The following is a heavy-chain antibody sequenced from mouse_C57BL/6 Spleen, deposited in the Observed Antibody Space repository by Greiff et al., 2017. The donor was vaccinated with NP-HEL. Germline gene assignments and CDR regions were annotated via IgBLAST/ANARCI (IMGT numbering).Heavy chain of an antibody. CDR3: ARQHYGSSYGYFDV. V-gene: IGHV5-4*01. CDR2: ISDGGSYT. Sequence: EVQRVESGGGLVKPGGSLKLSCAASGFTFSSYAMSWVRQTPEKRLEWVATISDGGSYTYYPDNVKGRFTISRDNAKNNLYLQMSHLKSEDTAMYYCARQHYGSSYGYFDVWGTGTTVTVSS. CDR1: GFTFSSYA. D-gene: IGHD1-1*01. J-gene: IGHJ1*03.